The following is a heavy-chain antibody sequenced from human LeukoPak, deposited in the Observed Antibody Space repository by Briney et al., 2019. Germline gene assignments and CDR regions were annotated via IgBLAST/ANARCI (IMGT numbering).Heavy chain of an antibody. V-gene: IGHV3-21*01. J-gene: IGHJ6*03. CDR3: ARAPGGYDFHMDV. Sequence: GGSLRLSCAASGFTFSRYSMNWVRQAPGKGLEWVSSICSGSTYIYYADSVKGRFTISRDNARNSLFLQINSLRAEDTAVYYCARAPGGYDFHMDVWGKGTTVTVSS. CDR1: GFTFSRYS. CDR2: ICSGSTYI. D-gene: IGHD1-26*01.